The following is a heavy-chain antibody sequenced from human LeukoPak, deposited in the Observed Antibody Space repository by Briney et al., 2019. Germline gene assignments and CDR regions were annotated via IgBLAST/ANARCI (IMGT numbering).Heavy chain of an antibody. J-gene: IGHJ4*02. CDR2: IGGGGETT. CDR1: GFTFNNYA. V-gene: IGHV3-23*01. Sequence: GGSLRLSCAASGFTFNNYAMNWVRQAPGKGLEWVSSIGGGGETTYYTDSAKGRFTTSRDNSQNTLYLQMNSLRAEDTAVYYCARDYADYVGYFFFDYWGQGTLVTVSS. D-gene: IGHD4-17*01. CDR3: ARDYADYVGYFFFDY.